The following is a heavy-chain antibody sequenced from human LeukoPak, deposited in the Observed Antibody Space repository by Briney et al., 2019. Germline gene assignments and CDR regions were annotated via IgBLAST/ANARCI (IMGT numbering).Heavy chain of an antibody. CDR1: GGSFSGYY. Sequence: SETLSLTCAVSGGSFSGYYWSWIRQPPGKGLEWIGEINHSGSTNYNPSLKSRVTISVDTSKNQFSLKLSSVTAADTAVYYCARGVIQLWSDWGQGTLVTVSS. CDR3: ARGVIQLWSD. J-gene: IGHJ4*02. D-gene: IGHD5-18*01. V-gene: IGHV4-34*01. CDR2: INHSGST.